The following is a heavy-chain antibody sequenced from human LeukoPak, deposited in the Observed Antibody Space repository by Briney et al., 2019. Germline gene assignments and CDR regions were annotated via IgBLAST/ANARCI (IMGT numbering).Heavy chain of an antibody. D-gene: IGHD6-19*01. V-gene: IGHV4-34*01. Sequence: SETLSLTCAVYGGSFSGYYWSWIRQPPGKGLGWIGEINHSGSTNYNPSLKSRVTISVDTSKNQFSLKLSSVTAADTAVYYCARGPNSSGWYVNYWGQGTLVTVSS. J-gene: IGHJ4*02. CDR2: INHSGST. CDR3: ARGPNSSGWYVNY. CDR1: GGSFSGYY.